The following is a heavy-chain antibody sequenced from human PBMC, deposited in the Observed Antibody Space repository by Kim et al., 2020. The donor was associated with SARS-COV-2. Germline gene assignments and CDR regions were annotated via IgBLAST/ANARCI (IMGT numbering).Heavy chain of an antibody. CDR3: ARLDYYGSGSYGGNWFDP. CDR2: IYYSGST. V-gene: IGHV4-39*01. CDR1: GGSISSSSYY. D-gene: IGHD3-10*01. Sequence: SETLSLTCTVSGGSISSSSYYWGWIRQPPGKGLEWIGSIYYSGSTYYNPSLKSRVTISVDTSKNQFSLKLSSVTAADTAVYYCARLDYYGSGSYGGNWFDPWGQGTLVTVSS. J-gene: IGHJ5*02.